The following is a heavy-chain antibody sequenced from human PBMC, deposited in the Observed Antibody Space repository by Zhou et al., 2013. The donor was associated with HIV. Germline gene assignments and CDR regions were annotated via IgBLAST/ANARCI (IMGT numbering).Heavy chain of an antibody. D-gene: IGHD3-9*01. CDR2: ISSYRGHT. J-gene: IGHJ4*02. CDR1: GFTLTELS. Sequence: QVQLVQSGAEVKRPGASVKLSCKISGFTLTELSIHWVRQAPGKGLEWMGWISSYRGHTNYAQKLQGRVTMTRDTSISTAYMELSRLRSDDTAVYYCARTNFDWLSPLDYWGQGTLVTVSS. CDR3: ARTNFDWLSPLDY. V-gene: IGHV1-2*02.